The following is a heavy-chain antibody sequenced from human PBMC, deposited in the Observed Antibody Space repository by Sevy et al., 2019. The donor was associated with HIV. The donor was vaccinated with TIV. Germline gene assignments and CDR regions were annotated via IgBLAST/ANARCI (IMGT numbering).Heavy chain of an antibody. D-gene: IGHD6-13*01. J-gene: IGHJ6*02. Sequence: ASVKVSCKASGYTFTGYYMHWVRQAPGQGLEWMGRINPNSGGTNYAQKFQGRVTMTRDTSISTAYMELSRLRSDDTVVYYCARDLLGAAAGGYYYYGMDVWGQGTTVTVSS. CDR1: GYTFTGYY. CDR3: ARDLLGAAAGGYYYYGMDV. CDR2: INPNSGGT. V-gene: IGHV1-2*05.